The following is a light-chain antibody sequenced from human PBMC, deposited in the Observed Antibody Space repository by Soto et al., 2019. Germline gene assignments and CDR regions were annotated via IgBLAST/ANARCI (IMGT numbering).Light chain of an antibody. CDR3: AAWDDSLNAWV. CDR2: TNY. Sequence: QPVLTQPPSASGTPGQRVTISCSGSNSNIGGNTVNWFQQLPGAAPKLLIYTNYQRPSGVPDRFSGSKSGTSASLAISGLQSDDEADYYCAAWDDSLNAWVFGGGTKLTVL. CDR1: NSNIGGNT. V-gene: IGLV1-44*01. J-gene: IGLJ3*02.